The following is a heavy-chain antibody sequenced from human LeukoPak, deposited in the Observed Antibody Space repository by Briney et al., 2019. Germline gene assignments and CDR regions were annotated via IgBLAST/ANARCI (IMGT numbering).Heavy chain of an antibody. Sequence: GGSLTLSCAASGFTFSDYYMSWIRQAPWRGREWGSDIGTSVTYTEYADSVKGRFTISRDNAKDSLYLQMNSLRAEHTVVYYCAREGRSGSYLGRFDPWGQGTLVTVSS. J-gene: IGHJ5*02. D-gene: IGHD1-26*01. CDR2: IGTSVTYT. CDR1: GFTFSDYY. CDR3: AREGRSGSYLGRFDP. V-gene: IGHV3-11*05.